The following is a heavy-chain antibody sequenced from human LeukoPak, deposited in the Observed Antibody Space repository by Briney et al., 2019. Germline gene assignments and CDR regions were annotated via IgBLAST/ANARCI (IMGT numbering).Heavy chain of an antibody. V-gene: IGHV3-43D*03. CDR1: GFTFDNYS. CDR3: AKDIRPYYYYMDV. CDR2: IICDGGST. Sequence: PGGSLRLSCAASGFTFDNYSMHWVRQAPGKGLEWFSLIICDGGSTYYADSFKGRFTISRDNSKNSLYLQMNSLRSEDTALYYCAKDIRPYYYYMDVWGKGTTETVSS. J-gene: IGHJ6*03.